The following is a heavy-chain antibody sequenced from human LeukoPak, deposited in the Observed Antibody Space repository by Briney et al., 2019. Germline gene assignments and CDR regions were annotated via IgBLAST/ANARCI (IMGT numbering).Heavy chain of an antibody. CDR2: IYYSGST. D-gene: IGHD2-15*01. CDR3: ARGFTRIFDY. Sequence: PSETLSLTCTVSGGSVSSYYWSWIRQPPRKGLEWIGYIYYSGSTNYNPSLKSRVTISVDTSKNQFSLKLSSLTAADTAVYYCARGFTRIFDYWGQGTLVTVSS. CDR1: GGSVSSYY. J-gene: IGHJ4*02. V-gene: IGHV4-59*02.